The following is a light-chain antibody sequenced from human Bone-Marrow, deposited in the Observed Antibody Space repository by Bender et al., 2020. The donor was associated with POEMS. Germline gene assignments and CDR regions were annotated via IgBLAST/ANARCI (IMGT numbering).Light chain of an antibody. CDR1: DLGDKY. Sequence: SYEVTQPHSVSVSPGQTARITCSGDDLGDKYVAWYQQKPGQSPVLVIYQDTKRPSGIPERFSGSNSGNTATLTISGTQAMDEADYYCQAWDTYSVIFGGGTKLTVL. J-gene: IGLJ2*01. V-gene: IGLV3-1*01. CDR2: QDT. CDR3: QAWDTYSVI.